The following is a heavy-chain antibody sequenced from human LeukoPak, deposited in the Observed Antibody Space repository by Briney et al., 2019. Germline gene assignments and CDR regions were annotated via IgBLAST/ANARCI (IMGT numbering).Heavy chain of an antibody. D-gene: IGHD3-22*01. Sequence: SETLSLTCTVSGGSISSYYWSWIRQPPGKGLEWIGYIYYSGSTNYNPSLKSRVTMSVDTSKDQFSLKLSSVTAADTAVYYCARHSYYYDSSGYYYHPKYGMDVWGQGTTVTVSS. CDR2: IYYSGST. J-gene: IGHJ6*02. CDR1: GGSISSYY. V-gene: IGHV4-59*08. CDR3: ARHSYYYDSSGYYYHPKYGMDV.